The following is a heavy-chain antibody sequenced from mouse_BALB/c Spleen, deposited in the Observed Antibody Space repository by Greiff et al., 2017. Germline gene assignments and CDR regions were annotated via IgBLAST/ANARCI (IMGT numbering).Heavy chain of an antibody. Sequence: EVQLQESGAELVKPGASVKLSCTASGFNIKDTYMHWVKQRPEQGLEWIGRIDPANGNTKYDPKFQGKATITADTSSNTAYLQLSSLTSEDTAVYYCARDYDVRFDYWGQGTTLTVSS. D-gene: IGHD2-4*01. CDR2: IDPANGNT. V-gene: IGHV14-3*02. CDR3: ARDYDVRFDY. J-gene: IGHJ2*01. CDR1: GFNIKDTY.